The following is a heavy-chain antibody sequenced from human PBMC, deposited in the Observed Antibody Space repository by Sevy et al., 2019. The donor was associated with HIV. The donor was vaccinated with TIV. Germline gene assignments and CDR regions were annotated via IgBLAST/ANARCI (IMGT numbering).Heavy chain of an antibody. Sequence: GGSLRLSWEVAGFTFSNYWMTWVRQAPGKGLEWVANIKEEGSDKYYGHSVKGRFSLARDNAKNLLFLQMDSLRAEDTAVYYCVRDGLASATDFDYWGQGTLVTVSS. D-gene: IGHD2-15*01. J-gene: IGHJ4*02. V-gene: IGHV3-7*01. CDR1: GFTFSNYW. CDR2: IKEEGSDK. CDR3: VRDGLASATDFDY.